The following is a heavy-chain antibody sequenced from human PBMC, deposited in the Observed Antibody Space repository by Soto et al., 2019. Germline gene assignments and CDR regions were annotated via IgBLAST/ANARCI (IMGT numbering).Heavy chain of an antibody. CDR2: IYSGGST. J-gene: IGHJ3*02. Sequence: GGSLRLSCAASGFTVSSNYMSWVRQAPGKGLEWVSVIYSGGSTYYADSVKGRFTISRDNSKNTLYLLMNSLRAEDTAVYYCARGGHGFNDAFDIWGQGTMVTVSS. D-gene: IGHD3-10*01. V-gene: IGHV3-53*01. CDR3: ARGGHGFNDAFDI. CDR1: GFTVSSNY.